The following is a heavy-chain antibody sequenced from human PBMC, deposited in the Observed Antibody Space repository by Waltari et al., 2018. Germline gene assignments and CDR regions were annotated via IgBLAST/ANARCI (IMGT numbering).Heavy chain of an antibody. CDR3: ARPGRVGGGSLMGLDY. J-gene: IGHJ4*02. CDR1: GGSISSTSYY. CDR2: FIYNGNT. V-gene: IGHV4-39*01. D-gene: IGHD2-15*01. Sequence: QLQLQESGPGLVTPSETLSLICSISGGSISSTSYYWGRIRQPPGKGLEWIGSFIYNGNTYYNPSLKSRISFFVDTSKNQFLLQLRSVTAADTAMYYCARPGRVGGGSLMGLDYWGQGTLVTVSS.